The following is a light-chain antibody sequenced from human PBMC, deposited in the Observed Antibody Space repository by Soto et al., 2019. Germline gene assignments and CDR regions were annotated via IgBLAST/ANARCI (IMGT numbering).Light chain of an antibody. J-gene: IGKJ4*01. CDR2: AAS. CDR1: QSISNY. Sequence: DMEMTQSPSSLSASVGDRVTITCRASQSISNYLNWYQHKPGKVPKLLIYAASSLQSGVPTRFSGSGSGTAFTLTINSLQPEDFATYYCQQSYGTPLTFGGGTKIAIK. V-gene: IGKV1-39*01. CDR3: QQSYGTPLT.